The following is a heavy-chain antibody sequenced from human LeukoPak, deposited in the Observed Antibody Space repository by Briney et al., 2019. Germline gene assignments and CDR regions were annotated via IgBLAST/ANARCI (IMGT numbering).Heavy chain of an antibody. CDR3: AKDAVRGSGRINWFDS. D-gene: IGHD3-10*01. V-gene: IGHV3-23*01. CDR1: GFTFGSYA. Sequence: TGGSLRLSCAASGFTFGSYAMSWVRQAPGKGLEWVSGISGSGGSTYYADPVKGRFTISRDNSKNTVHLQMNSLRTEDTAVYYCAKDAVRGSGRINWFDSWGQGTLVTVSS. J-gene: IGHJ5*01. CDR2: ISGSGGST.